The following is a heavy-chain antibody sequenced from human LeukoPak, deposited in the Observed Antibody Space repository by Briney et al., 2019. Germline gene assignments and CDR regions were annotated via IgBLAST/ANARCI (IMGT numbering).Heavy chain of an antibody. CDR2: INSDGSST. J-gene: IGHJ4*02. V-gene: IGHV3-74*01. CDR3: AKDGLTKGPAL. CDR1: GFNFRNYW. D-gene: IGHD2-8*01. Sequence: GGSLRLSCAASGFNFRNYWMHWVRQAPGKGLVWVSRINSDGSSTSYADSVKGRFTISRDNSKNTLYLQMNSLRAEDTAVYYCAKDGLTKGPALWGQGTLVTVSS.